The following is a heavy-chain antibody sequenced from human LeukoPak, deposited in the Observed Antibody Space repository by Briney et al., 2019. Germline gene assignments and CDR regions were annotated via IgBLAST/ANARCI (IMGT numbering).Heavy chain of an antibody. CDR2: IRYDGSNK. CDR1: GFTFSSYG. J-gene: IGHJ4*02. CDR3: AKVATIFGVVTIYFDV. D-gene: IGHD3-3*01. Sequence: PGGSLRLSCAASGFTFSSYGMHWVRQAPGKGLEWVAFIRYDGSNKYYADSVKGRFTISRDNSKNTLYLQMNSLRAEDTAVYYCAKVATIFGVVTIYFDVWGKGTLVTGSS. V-gene: IGHV3-30*02.